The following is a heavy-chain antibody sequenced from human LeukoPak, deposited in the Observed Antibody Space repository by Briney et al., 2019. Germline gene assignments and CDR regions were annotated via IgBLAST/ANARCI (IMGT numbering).Heavy chain of an antibody. CDR2: IIPILGIA. Sequence: SVKVSCKASGGTFSSYAISWVRQALGQGLEWMGRIIPILGIANYAQKFQGRVTITADKSTSTAYMELSSLRSEDTAVYHCAREYGSGRGNWFDPWGQGTLVTVSS. D-gene: IGHD3-10*01. CDR1: GGTFSSYA. J-gene: IGHJ5*02. V-gene: IGHV1-69*04. CDR3: AREYGSGRGNWFDP.